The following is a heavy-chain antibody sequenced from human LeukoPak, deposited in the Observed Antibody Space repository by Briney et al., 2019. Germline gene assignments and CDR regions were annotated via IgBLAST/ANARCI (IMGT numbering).Heavy chain of an antibody. CDR3: ARLRGRLSPFDH. V-gene: IGHV4-61*02. D-gene: IGHD4/OR15-4a*01. CDR2: IDSSGNT. J-gene: IGHJ4*02. Sequence: PSQTLSLTCTVSGGSISSGSYFWSWIRQSAGKGLEWIGRIDSSGNTNYNPSLKSRVTMSLDTSKNQFSLKLSSVTAADTAVYYCARLRGRLSPFDHWGQGTLVTVSS. CDR1: GGSISSGSYF.